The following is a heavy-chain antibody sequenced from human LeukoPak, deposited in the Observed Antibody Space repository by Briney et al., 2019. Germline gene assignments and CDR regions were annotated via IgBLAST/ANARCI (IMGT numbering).Heavy chain of an antibody. CDR3: ARGMPVPAY. V-gene: IGHV3-74*01. CDR1: GFTFSSYW. CDR2: INNDGSST. D-gene: IGHD2-2*01. Sequence: GGSLRLSCGASGFTFSSYWMHWVRQAPGKGLVWVSRINNDGSSTSYADSVQGRFTISRDNSKNTLYLQMNSLRAEDTAVYYCARGMPVPAYWGQGTLVTVSS. J-gene: IGHJ4*02.